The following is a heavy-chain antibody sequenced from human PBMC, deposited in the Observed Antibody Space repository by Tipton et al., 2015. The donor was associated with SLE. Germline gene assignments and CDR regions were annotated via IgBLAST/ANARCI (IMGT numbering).Heavy chain of an antibody. D-gene: IGHD6-13*01. J-gene: IGHJ6*02. V-gene: IGHV4-34*01. Sequence: TLSLTCTVSGASVSSFCWNWIRQSPGKGLEWIGEINHSGSTNYNPSLKSRVTISLDTSKNQFSLRLSSVTAADTAVYYCARGLSGYSSSWFYYYYGMDVWGQGTTVTVSS. CDR1: GASVSSFC. CDR2: INHSGST. CDR3: ARGLSGYSSSWFYYYYGMDV.